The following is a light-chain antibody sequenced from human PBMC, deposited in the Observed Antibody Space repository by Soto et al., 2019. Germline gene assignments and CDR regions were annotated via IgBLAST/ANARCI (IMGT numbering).Light chain of an antibody. CDR3: QHYGSSPPIT. Sequence: EIVLTQSPGTLSLSPGERATLSCRASQSVSSTFLAWYQHKPGQAPRLLIHGASSMATGVPVRFSGSGSGTDFPITISRLEPNDFAVYYCQHYGSSPPITFGQGTRLEIK. V-gene: IGKV3-20*01. J-gene: IGKJ5*01. CDR1: QSVSSTF. CDR2: GAS.